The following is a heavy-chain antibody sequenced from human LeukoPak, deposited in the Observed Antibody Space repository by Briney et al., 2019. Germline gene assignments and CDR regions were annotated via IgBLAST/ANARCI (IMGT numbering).Heavy chain of an antibody. CDR3: AKTSGGNY. D-gene: IGHD4-23*01. Sequence: GGSLGLSCAASGFTFSNYAMNWVRRAPGKGLEWVSAISGSGGSTYYADSVKGRFTISRDNSKNTLYLQMNNLRAEDTAVYYCAKTSGGNYWGQGTLVTVSS. CDR1: GFTFSNYA. J-gene: IGHJ4*02. CDR2: ISGSGGST. V-gene: IGHV3-23*01.